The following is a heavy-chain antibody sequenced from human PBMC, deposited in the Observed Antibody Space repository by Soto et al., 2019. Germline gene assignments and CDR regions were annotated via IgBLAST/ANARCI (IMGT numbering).Heavy chain of an antibody. J-gene: IGHJ6*02. CDR1: GFTFTSSA. V-gene: IGHV1-58*01. D-gene: IGHD6-19*01. Sequence: QMQLVQSGPEVKKPGTSVKVSCKASGFTFTSSAVQWVRQARGQRLEWIGWIVVGSGNTNYAQKFQERVTITRDMSTSTAYMELSSLRSEDTAVYYCAAPAPGIAVAGYYYYYGMDVWGQGTTVTVSS. CDR3: AAPAPGIAVAGYYYYYGMDV. CDR2: IVVGSGNT.